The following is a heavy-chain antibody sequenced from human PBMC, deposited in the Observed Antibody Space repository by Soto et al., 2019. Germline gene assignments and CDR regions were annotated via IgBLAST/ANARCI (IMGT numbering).Heavy chain of an antibody. D-gene: IGHD6-13*01. CDR3: ARDVAALDY. Sequence: ASGKVYCKTSGSTFTSYAMHWVRQAPGQRLEWMGWINAGNGNTKYSQKFQGRVTITRDTSASTAYMELSSLRSEDTAVYYCARDVAALDYWGQGTLVTVSS. CDR2: INAGNGNT. V-gene: IGHV1-3*01. J-gene: IGHJ4*02. CDR1: GSTFTSYA.